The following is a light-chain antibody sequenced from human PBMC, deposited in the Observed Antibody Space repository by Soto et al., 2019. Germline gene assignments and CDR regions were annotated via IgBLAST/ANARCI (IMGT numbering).Light chain of an antibody. J-gene: IGLJ2*01. Sequence: QSVLTQPPSASGSPGQSVTISCTGTGSDIGAYNYVSWYQQYPGKAPKVMIYDVIKRPSGVPDRFSGSKSGNTASLTVSGLRADDEAVYYCSSFVGGDSFDVIFGGGTKLTV. CDR3: SSFVGGDSFDVI. CDR2: DVI. V-gene: IGLV2-8*01. CDR1: GSDIGAYNY.